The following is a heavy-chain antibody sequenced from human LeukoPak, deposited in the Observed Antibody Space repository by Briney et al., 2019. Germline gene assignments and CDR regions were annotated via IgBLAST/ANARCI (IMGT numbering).Heavy chain of an antibody. V-gene: IGHV4-61*02. CDR1: GGSISSGSYY. CDR3: ASAGYSDAFDI. J-gene: IGHJ3*02. Sequence: SETLSLTCTVSGGSISSGSYYWSWIRQPAGKGLEWIGRIYTSGSTNYNPSLKSRVTISVDTSKNQFSLKLSSVTAADTAVYYCASAGYSDAFDIWGRGTMVTVSS. D-gene: IGHD5-18*01. CDR2: IYTSGST.